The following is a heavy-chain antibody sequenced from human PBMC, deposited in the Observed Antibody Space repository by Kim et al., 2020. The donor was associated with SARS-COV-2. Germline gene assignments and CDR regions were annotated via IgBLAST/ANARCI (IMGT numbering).Heavy chain of an antibody. D-gene: IGHD1-26*01. CDR3: ARVSGAYSGSYLAAFDI. V-gene: IGHV4-39*07. Sequence: RKGRVTISVETSKNQFSLKRSSVTAADTAVYYCARVSGAYSGSYLAAFDIWGQGTMVTVSS. J-gene: IGHJ3*02.